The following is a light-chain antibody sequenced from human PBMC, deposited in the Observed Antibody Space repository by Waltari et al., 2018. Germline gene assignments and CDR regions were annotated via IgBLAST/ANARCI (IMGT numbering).Light chain of an antibody. CDR1: QSLRHLNGYPY. Sequence: DIVMTQSPLSLPVTPGESAYLPCRFSQSLRHLNGYPYLDWYVRKPGQSPQLLIYLGSTRASGVPDRFTGSGSGADFALIISRVEAEDVGVYYCMQALQSPYTFGQGTKLEIK. J-gene: IGKJ2*01. CDR3: MQALQSPYT. CDR2: LGS. V-gene: IGKV2-28*01.